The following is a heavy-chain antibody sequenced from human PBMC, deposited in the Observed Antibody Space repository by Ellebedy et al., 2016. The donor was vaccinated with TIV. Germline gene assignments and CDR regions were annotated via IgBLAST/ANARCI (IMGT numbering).Heavy chain of an antibody. V-gene: IGHV1-3*01. CDR2: INAGNGNT. CDR1: GYTFTSYA. D-gene: IGHD1-26*01. Sequence: AASVKVSCKASGYTFTSYAMHWVRQAPGQRLEWMGWINAGNGNTKYSQKFQGRVTITRHTSASTAYMELSSLRSEDTAVYYCARVKWELPFDYWGQGTLVTVSS. CDR3: ARVKWELPFDY. J-gene: IGHJ4*02.